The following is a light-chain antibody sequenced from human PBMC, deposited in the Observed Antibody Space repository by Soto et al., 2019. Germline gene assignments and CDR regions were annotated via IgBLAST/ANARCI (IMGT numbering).Light chain of an antibody. CDR3: RQYNSYPLT. Sequence: DIQMPQSPSTLSASVGDRVTITCRASQSISSWLAWYQQKPGKAPNLLIYKASSLESGVPSRFSGSGSGTEFTLPISSLQPDDFATYYCRQYNSYPLTFGGGTKVEIK. J-gene: IGKJ4*01. CDR2: KAS. CDR1: QSISSW. V-gene: IGKV1-5*03.